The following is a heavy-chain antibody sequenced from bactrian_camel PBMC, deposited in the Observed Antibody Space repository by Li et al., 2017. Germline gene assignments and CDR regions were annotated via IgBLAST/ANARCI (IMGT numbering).Heavy chain of an antibody. V-gene: IGHV3S53*01. Sequence: QVQLVESGGGSVQAGGSLRLSCEISGYTTTLRRSVGWFRQAPGKERERVAVIDTDGTSSYIDSVKGRFTISKDNAKNTLYLQMNALKPEDTAMYYCAAGDLLCKGVHELAHWGQGTQVTVS. CDR3: AAGDLLCKGVHELAH. CDR2: IDTDGTS. CDR1: GYTTTLRRS. D-gene: IGHD2*01. J-gene: IGHJ4*01.